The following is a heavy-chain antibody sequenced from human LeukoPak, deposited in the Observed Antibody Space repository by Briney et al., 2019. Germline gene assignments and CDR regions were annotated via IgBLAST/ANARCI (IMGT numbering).Heavy chain of an antibody. CDR2: IYIGDST. J-gene: IGHJ3*02. CDR3: AREGDDWGAFDI. D-gene: IGHD3-16*01. Sequence: PGRSLRLSCSASGLTVSANYTSWVRQAPGEGLEWVSLIYIGDSTYYADSVKGRFTISRDNSKNTLYLQMNSLRAEDTAVYYCAREGDDWGAFDIWGQGTMVTVSS. CDR1: GLTVSANY. V-gene: IGHV3-66*01.